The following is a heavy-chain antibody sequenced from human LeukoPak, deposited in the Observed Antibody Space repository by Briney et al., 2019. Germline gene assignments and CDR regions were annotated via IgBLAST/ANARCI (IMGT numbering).Heavy chain of an antibody. V-gene: IGHV4-59*08. Sequence: SETLSLTCTVSGGSISSYYWSWIRQPPGKGLEWIGYIYYTGNTNYNPSLKGRVTISVDTSKNQFSLNLSSVTAADTAIYYCARLGGATSPFGYWGQGTLVTVSS. CDR1: GGSISSYY. D-gene: IGHD1-26*01. CDR2: IYYTGNT. CDR3: ARLGGATSPFGY. J-gene: IGHJ4*02.